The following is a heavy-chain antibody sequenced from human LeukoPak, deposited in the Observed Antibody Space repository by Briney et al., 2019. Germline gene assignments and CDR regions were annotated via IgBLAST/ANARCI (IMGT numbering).Heavy chain of an antibody. J-gene: IGHJ6*03. CDR3: ARGRYESTRLSAYYYYYMDV. V-gene: IGHV4-4*07. CDR2: IYTSGST. D-gene: IGHD1-14*01. CDR1: GGSISSYY. Sequence: SETLSLTSTVSGGSISSYYWSWIRQPAGKGLEWLGRIYTSGSTIYNPSLKSRVTMSVDTSKNQFSLKLSSVTAADTAVYYCARGRYESTRLSAYYYYYMDVWGKGTTVTVSS.